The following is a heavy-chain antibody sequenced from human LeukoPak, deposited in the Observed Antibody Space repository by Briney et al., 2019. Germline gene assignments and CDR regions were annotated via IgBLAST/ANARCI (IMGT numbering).Heavy chain of an antibody. D-gene: IGHD3-3*01. CDR2: ISRSGSTK. V-gene: IGHV3-11*04. Sequence: GGSLRLSCAASGFTFSDYNMRWIRQAPGKGLEWVSSISRSGSTKYYADSVKGRFTISRDNAKNSLYLQVNSLRAENTAVYYCARGSRFGVVERDAFDIWGLGTMVTVSS. CDR1: GFTFSDYN. J-gene: IGHJ3*02. CDR3: ARGSRFGVVERDAFDI.